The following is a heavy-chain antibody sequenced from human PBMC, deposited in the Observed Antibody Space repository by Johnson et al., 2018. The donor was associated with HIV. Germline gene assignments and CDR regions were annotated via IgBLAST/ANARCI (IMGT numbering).Heavy chain of an antibody. Sequence: VQLVESGGGLVKPGGSLRLSCAASGFTFSDYYMSWIRQAPGKGLEWVSVIYSGGSTYYADSVKGRFTISRDNSKNTLYLHMNSLRAEDTAVYYCARDQSNGWNRGAFDIWGQGTMVTVSS. V-gene: IGHV3-66*01. J-gene: IGHJ3*02. CDR1: GFTFSDYY. CDR3: ARDQSNGWNRGAFDI. CDR2: IYSGGST. D-gene: IGHD6-19*01.